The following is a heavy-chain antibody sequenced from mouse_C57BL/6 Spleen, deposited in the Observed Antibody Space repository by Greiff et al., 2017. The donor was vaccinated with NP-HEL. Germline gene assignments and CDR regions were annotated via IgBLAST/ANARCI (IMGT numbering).Heavy chain of an antibody. CDR1: GFTFSDYG. V-gene: IGHV5-17*01. CDR2: ISSGSSTI. D-gene: IGHD4-1*01. CDR3: ARRGSWDEGYAMDY. Sequence: EVMLVESGGGLVKPGGSLKLSCAASGFTFSDYGMHWVRQAPEKGLEWVAYISSGSSTIYSADTVKGRFTISRDNAKNTLFLQMTSLKSEETAMYYCARRGSWDEGYAMDYWGQGTSVTVSS. J-gene: IGHJ4*01.